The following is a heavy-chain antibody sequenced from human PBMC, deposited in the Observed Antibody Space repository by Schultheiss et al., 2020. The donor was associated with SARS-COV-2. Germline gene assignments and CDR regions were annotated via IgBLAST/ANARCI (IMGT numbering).Heavy chain of an antibody. CDR2: ISSNGGST. Sequence: GGSLRLSCSASGFTFSSYAMHWVRQAPGKGLEYVSAISSNGGSTYYADSVKGRFTISRDNSKNTLYLQMSSLRAEDTAVYYCARELKVYARYYYYGMDVWGQGTTVTVSS. CDR3: ARELKVYARYYYYGMDV. J-gene: IGHJ6*02. V-gene: IGHV3-64D*06. CDR1: GFTFSSYA. D-gene: IGHD2-8*01.